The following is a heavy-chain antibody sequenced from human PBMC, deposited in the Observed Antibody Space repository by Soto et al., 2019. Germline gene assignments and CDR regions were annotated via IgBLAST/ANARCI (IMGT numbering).Heavy chain of an antibody. CDR3: AKTYSNYYYYYGMDV. D-gene: IGHD4-4*01. CDR1: GFTFSSYG. Sequence: HPGGSLRLSCAASGFTFSSYGMHWVRQAPGKGLEWVAVISYDGSNKYYADSVKGRFTISRDNSKNTLYLQMNSLRAEDTAVYYCAKTYSNYYYYYGMDVWGQGTTVTVSS. CDR2: ISYDGSNK. J-gene: IGHJ6*02. V-gene: IGHV3-30*18.